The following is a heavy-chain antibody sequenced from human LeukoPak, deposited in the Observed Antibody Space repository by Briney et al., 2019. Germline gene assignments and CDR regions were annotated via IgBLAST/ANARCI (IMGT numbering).Heavy chain of an antibody. CDR1: GFTFSSYS. Sequence: GGSLRLSCAASGFTFSSYSMNWVRQAPGKGLEWVSSISSSSSYIYYADSVKGRFTISRDNAKNSLYLQMNSLRAEDTAAYYCARGIVVVTPDAFDIWGQGTMVTVSS. CDR3: ARGIVVVTPDAFDI. CDR2: ISSSSSYI. D-gene: IGHD3-22*01. V-gene: IGHV3-21*01. J-gene: IGHJ3*02.